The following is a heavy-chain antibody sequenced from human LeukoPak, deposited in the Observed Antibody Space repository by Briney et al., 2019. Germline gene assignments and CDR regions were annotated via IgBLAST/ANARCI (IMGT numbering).Heavy chain of an antibody. D-gene: IGHD1-26*01. J-gene: IGHJ4*02. Sequence: GGSLRLSCAASGFMFSSYAMSWVRQAPGKGLEWVSTISNSATSTYYADSVKGRFTISRDNSKNTLYLQMNSLRAEDTAVYYCAKGGGVGAAYYFDYWGQGTLVTVSS. CDR3: AKGGGVGAAYYFDY. CDR2: ISNSATST. CDR1: GFMFSSYA. V-gene: IGHV3-23*01.